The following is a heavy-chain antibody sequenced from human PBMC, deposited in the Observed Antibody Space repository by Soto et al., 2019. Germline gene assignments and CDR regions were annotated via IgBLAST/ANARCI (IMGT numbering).Heavy chain of an antibody. D-gene: IGHD3-3*01. CDR3: ARPVVRFLEWPFDY. CDR2: IGSRGDST. J-gene: IGHJ4*02. CDR1: GFPFSSFA. Sequence: PGGSLRLSCAASGFPFSSFAMSWVRQAPGKGLEWVSAIGSRGDSTYYADSVKGRFTISRDNSKNTLYLQMNSLRAEDTAVYYCARPVVRFLEWPFDYWGQGTLVTVSS. V-gene: IGHV3-23*01.